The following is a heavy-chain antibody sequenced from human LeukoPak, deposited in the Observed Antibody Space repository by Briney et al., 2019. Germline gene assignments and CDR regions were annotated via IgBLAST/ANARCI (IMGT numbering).Heavy chain of an antibody. D-gene: IGHD3-3*01. CDR3: VRARPPYYDFWSGLDY. J-gene: IGHJ4*02. V-gene: IGHV3-30-3*01. Sequence: GRSLRLSCAASGFTFGSYAMHWVRQAPGKGLEWVAVISYDGSNKYYADSVKGRFTISRDNSKNTLYLQMSSLRAEDTAVYYCVRARPPYYDFWSGLDYWGQATLVTASS. CDR1: GFTFGSYA. CDR2: ISYDGSNK.